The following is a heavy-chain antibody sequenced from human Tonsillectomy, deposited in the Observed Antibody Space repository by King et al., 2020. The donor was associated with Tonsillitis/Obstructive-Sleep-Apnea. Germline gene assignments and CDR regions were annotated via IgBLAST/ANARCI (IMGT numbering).Heavy chain of an antibody. V-gene: IGHV7-4-1*02. D-gene: IGHD2-2*02. J-gene: IGHJ4*02. CDR2: INTNTGDP. Sequence: VQLVESGSELKKPGASVKVSCKASGYTFTSYAMNWVRQAPGQGLEWMGWINTNTGDPTYAQGFTGRFVFSLDTSVSTAYLQISSLKAEDTAVYYCASGYCSSTSCYTTCDYWGQGTLVTVSS. CDR3: ASGYCSSTSCYTTCDY. CDR1: GYTFTSYA.